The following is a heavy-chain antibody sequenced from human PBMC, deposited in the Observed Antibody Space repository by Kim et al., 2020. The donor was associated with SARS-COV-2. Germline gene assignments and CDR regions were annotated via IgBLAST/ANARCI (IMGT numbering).Heavy chain of an antibody. CDR3: AKGYAILYSTFDM. CDR2: IGGSGDKT. V-gene: IGHV3-23*01. D-gene: IGHD3-10*01. Sequence: GGSLRLSCAASGFTFSSYAMAWVRQAPGKGLEWISTIGGSGDKTYFADSVKGRFAISRDNSKNTLYLQMNSLRAEDTALYYCAKGYAILYSTFDMWGQGT. CDR1: GFTFSSYA. J-gene: IGHJ3*02.